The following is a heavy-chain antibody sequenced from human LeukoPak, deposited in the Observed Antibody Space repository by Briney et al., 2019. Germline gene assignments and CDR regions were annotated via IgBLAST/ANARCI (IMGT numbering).Heavy chain of an antibody. CDR3: AREGVSSNWDNWYFDL. CDR2: ISSSGSTI. J-gene: IGHJ2*01. V-gene: IGHV3-48*03. Sequence: PGGSLRLSCAASGFTFSSYEMNWVRQAPGKGLEWVSYISSSGSTIYYADSVKGRFTISRDNAKNSLYLQMNSLRAEDTAVYYCAREGVSSNWDNWYFDLWGGGTLVTVSS. CDR1: GFTFSSYE. D-gene: IGHD6-13*01.